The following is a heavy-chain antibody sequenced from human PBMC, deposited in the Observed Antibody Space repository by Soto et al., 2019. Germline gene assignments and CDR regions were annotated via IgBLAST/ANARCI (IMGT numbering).Heavy chain of an antibody. D-gene: IGHD3-16*02. CDR2: ISSKRYGGTP. V-gene: IGHV3-49*03. J-gene: IGHJ4*02. Sequence: GGSLRLSCACSVFTFAHFAVTWFRQAPGKGLECLGFISSKRYGGTPGYAASVKGRFTISRDDSKSIAFLQMDYLKTEDTGVYYCARLPPDNYGWGTYPFDYWGQGVLVTVSS. CDR1: VFTFAHFA. CDR3: ARLPPDNYGWGTYPFDY.